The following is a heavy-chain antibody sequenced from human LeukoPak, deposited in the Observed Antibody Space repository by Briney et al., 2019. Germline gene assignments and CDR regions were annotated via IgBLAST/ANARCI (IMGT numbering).Heavy chain of an antibody. Sequence: PGGSLRLSCAASGFTFSNYAMSWVRQAPGKGLDWVSSISVIGGSTYYADSVRGRFTISRDNSKNTLYLQMNSLRAEDTAVYYCAAAYFGMDQYYYGMDVWGQGTTVTVSS. CDR2: ISVIGGST. J-gene: IGHJ6*02. CDR3: AAAYFGMDQYYYGMDV. V-gene: IGHV3-23*01. CDR1: GFTFSNYA. D-gene: IGHD3-16*01.